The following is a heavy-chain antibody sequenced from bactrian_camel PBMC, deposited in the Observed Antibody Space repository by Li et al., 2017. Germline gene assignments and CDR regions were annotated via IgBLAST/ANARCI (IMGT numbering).Heavy chain of an antibody. CDR2: IDRATT. D-gene: IGHD2*01. Sequence: HVQLVESGGGSVQAGGSLRLSCAASVYSPCMGWWRQTPGKEEREGVAAIDRATTYFADSVKGRFTISSGAAKNTVYLQMNNLKSEDTALYYCAKALGSGDYYTGEYNFWGQGTQVTVS. J-gene: IGHJ4*01. V-gene: IGHV3S1*01. CDR1: VYSPC. CDR3: AKALGSGDYYTGEYNF.